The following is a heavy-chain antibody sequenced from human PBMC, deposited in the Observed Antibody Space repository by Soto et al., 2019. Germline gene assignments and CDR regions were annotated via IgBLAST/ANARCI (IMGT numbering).Heavy chain of an antibody. Sequence: AGSLRLSCAASGFSFVNYAMNWVRQAPRKWLEWVSGLSGSGTSTYYADSAKGRLTISRDNSRDTLFLQMNSLTADDTAVYYCAKATTNGGWFNPFDSWGQGALVTVSS. J-gene: IGHJ4*02. CDR3: AKATTNGGWFNPFDS. D-gene: IGHD6-19*01. CDR1: GFSFVNYA. V-gene: IGHV3-23*01. CDR2: LSGSGTST.